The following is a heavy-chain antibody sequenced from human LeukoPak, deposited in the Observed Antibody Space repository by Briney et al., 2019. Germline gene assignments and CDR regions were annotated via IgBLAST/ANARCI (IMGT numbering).Heavy chain of an antibody. D-gene: IGHD3-10*01. CDR2: ISAGGGST. J-gene: IGHJ4*02. CDR1: GFTFSTYA. V-gene: IGHV3-23*01. Sequence: PGGSLRLSCAASGFTFSTYAMNWVRQAPGKGLEWVSGISAGGGSTNYADSVKGRFTISRDDSKNTLYLQLTSLRAEDTAVYYCASVISGYWGQGTLVTVSS. CDR3: ASVISGY.